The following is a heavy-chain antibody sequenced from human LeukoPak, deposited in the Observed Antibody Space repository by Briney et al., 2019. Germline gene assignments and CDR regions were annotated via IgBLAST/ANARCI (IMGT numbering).Heavy chain of an antibody. CDR3: ARYVWNGPGSYYFDY. CDR1: GFTFSDYY. Sequence: GGSLRLSCAASGFTFSDYYMSWIRQAPGKGLEWVSYISSSSSYTNYADSVKGRFTISRDNAKNSLYLQMNSLRAEDTAVYYCARYVWNGPGSYYFDYWGQGTLVTVSS. D-gene: IGHD3-10*01. J-gene: IGHJ4*02. V-gene: IGHV3-11*06. CDR2: ISSSSSYT.